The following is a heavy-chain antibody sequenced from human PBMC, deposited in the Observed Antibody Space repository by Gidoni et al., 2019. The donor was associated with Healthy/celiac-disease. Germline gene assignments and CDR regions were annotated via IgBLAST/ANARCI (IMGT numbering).Heavy chain of an antibody. CDR1: GFTVSSTY. D-gene: IGHD3-22*01. Sequence: EVQLVESGGGLVQPGGSLRLSCAAPGFTVSSTYMRWVRQAPGKGLEWVSVIYSGGSTYYADSVKGRFTISRDNSKNTLYLQMNSLRAEDTAVYYCARNYYDSLDYWGQGTLVTVSS. CDR2: IYSGGST. CDR3: ARNYYDSLDY. V-gene: IGHV3-66*01. J-gene: IGHJ4*02.